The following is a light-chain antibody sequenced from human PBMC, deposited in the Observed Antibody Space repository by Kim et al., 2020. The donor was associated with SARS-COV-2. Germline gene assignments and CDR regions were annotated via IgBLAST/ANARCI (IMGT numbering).Light chain of an antibody. CDR2: GTS. V-gene: IGKV1-27*01. J-gene: IGKJ2*01. Sequence: DIQMTQSPSSLSASVGDRVTITCRASQGISNYLAWYQQKPGKVPRLMIYGTSTLQSGVPFRFRGSGSGTDFTLTITSLQPEDVATYYCQKYDSGPYTFGQGTKLEFK. CDR1: QGISNY. CDR3: QKYDSGPYT.